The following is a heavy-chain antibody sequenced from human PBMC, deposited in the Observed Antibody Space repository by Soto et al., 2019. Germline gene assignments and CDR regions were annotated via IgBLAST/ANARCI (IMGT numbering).Heavy chain of an antibody. V-gene: IGHV1-46*03. J-gene: IGHJ5*02. CDR3: ARVYPSDTRYGYVGNNWFDP. D-gene: IGHD5-18*01. Sequence: VASLKVSCKASGYTFTIYYMHWVRQAPGQGLEWMGIINPSGGSTSYAQKFQGRVTMTRDTSTSTVYMELSSLRSEDTAVYYCARVYPSDTRYGYVGNNWFDPWGQGTLVTVSS. CDR1: GYTFTIYY. CDR2: INPSGGST.